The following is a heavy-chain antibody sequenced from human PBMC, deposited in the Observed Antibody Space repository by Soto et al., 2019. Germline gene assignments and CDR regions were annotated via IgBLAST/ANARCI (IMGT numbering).Heavy chain of an antibody. V-gene: IGHV3-74*01. D-gene: IGHD3-10*01. CDR2: INTDGSRT. Sequence: GGSLRLSCAASEFSFSTYWMHWVRQAPGKGLVWVSRINTDGSRTSYADSVKGRFTISRDNAKNTLYLQMNSLRAEDTAVYYCARDQSYGGYFYYAMDVWGQGTTVTVSS. CDR3: ARDQSYGGYFYYAMDV. CDR1: EFSFSTYW. J-gene: IGHJ6*02.